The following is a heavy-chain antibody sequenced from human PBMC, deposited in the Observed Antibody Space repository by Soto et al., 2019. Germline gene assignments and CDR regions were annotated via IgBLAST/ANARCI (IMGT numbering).Heavy chain of an antibody. CDR1: GFTFSSYA. V-gene: IGHV3-64*01. D-gene: IGHD2-15*01. Sequence: HGGSLRLSCAASGFTFSSYAMHWVRQAPGKGLEYVSAISSNGGSTYYANSVKGRFTISRDNSKNTLYLQMGSLRAEDMAVYYCARAYCSGGSCYPLDYYYYMDVWGKGTTVTVSS. CDR3: ARAYCSGGSCYPLDYYYYMDV. CDR2: ISSNGGST. J-gene: IGHJ6*03.